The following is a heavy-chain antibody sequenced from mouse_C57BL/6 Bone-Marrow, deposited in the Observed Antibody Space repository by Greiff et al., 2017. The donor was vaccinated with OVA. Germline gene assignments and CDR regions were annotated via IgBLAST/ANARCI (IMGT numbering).Heavy chain of an antibody. CDR1: GFTFSDYG. V-gene: IGHV5-15*01. CDR3: ARQPGTGAY. J-gene: IGHJ3*01. CDR2: ISNLAYSI. D-gene: IGHD4-1*01. Sequence: DVKLVDSGGGLVQPGGSLKLSCAASGFTFSDYGMAWVRQAPRKGPEWVAFISNLAYSIYYADTVTGRFTISRENAKNTLYLEMSSLRSEDTAMYYCARQPGTGAYWGQGTLVTVSA.